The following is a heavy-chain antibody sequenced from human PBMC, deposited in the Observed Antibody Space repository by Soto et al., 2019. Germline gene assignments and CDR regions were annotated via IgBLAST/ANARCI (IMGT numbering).Heavy chain of an antibody. CDR1: GFTFSSYA. CDR3: ARDSIAVAGSFDY. V-gene: IGHV3-30-3*01. CDR2: ISYDGSNK. D-gene: IGHD6-19*01. J-gene: IGHJ4*02. Sequence: GGSLRLSCAASGFTFSSYAMHWVRQAPGKGLKWVAVISYDGSNKYYADSVKGQFTISRENSKNTLYLQMNSLRAEDMAVYYCARDSIAVAGSFDYWGQGTLVTVSS.